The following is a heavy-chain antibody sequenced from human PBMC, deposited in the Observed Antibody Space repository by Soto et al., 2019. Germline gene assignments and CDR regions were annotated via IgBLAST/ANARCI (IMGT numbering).Heavy chain of an antibody. V-gene: IGHV3-43*01. CDR1: GFTFDDYT. CDR3: AKGQRRGSIAVPFDP. J-gene: IGHJ5*02. D-gene: IGHD6-19*01. CDR2: ISWDGGST. Sequence: EVPLVESGGVVVQPGGSLRLSCAASGFTFDDYTMHWVRQAPGKGLEWVSLISWDGGSTYYADSVKGRFTISRDNSKNSLYLQMNSLRTEDTALYYCAKGQRRGSIAVPFDPWGQGTLVTVSS.